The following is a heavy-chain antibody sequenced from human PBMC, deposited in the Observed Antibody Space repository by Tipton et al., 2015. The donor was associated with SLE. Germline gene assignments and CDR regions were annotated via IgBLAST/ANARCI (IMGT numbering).Heavy chain of an antibody. D-gene: IGHD1-14*01. Sequence: QSGAEVKKPGASVKVSCKASGYTFTSYDINWVRQATGQGLEWMGWMNPNSGSAGYEQKFQDRVTMTRNTSISTAYMELSSLTSEDTAVYSCARGSIIGASPYGMDVWGQGTTVTVSS. CDR1: GYTFTSYD. CDR2: MNPNSGSA. J-gene: IGHJ6*02. V-gene: IGHV1-8*01. CDR3: ARGSIIGASPYGMDV.